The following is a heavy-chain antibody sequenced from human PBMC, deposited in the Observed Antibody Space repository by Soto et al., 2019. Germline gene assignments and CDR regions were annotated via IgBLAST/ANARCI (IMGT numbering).Heavy chain of an antibody. CDR3: ARVTYETITRGSGWYGWYWFDP. Sequence: SETLSLTCTVSGGSISSYYWSWIRQPPGKGLEWIGYIYYSGSTNYNPSLKSRVTISVDTSKNQFSLKLSSVTAADTAVYYCARVTYETITRGSGWYGWYWFDPGGQGTLVTVPS. V-gene: IGHV4-59*01. J-gene: IGHJ5*02. CDR2: IYYSGST. CDR1: GGSISSYY. D-gene: IGHD6-13*01.